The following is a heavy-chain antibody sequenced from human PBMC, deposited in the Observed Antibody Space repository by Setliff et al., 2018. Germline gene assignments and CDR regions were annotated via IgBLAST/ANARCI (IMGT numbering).Heavy chain of an antibody. V-gene: IGHV5-51*01. J-gene: IGHJ4*02. CDR2: IYPGNADT. Sequence: GESLKTSCKGSGYSFTDYWIAGVRQTPGKGLAWMGTIYPGNADTRYSPSFQGQVTIATDTSINTAFLQWNNLNASDTAVYYCARRGSGFLDYWGQGTLVTVSS. CDR1: GYSFTDYW. CDR3: ARRGSGFLDY. D-gene: IGHD1-26*01.